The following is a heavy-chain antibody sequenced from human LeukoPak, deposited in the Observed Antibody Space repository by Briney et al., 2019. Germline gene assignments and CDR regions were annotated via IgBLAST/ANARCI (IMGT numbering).Heavy chain of an antibody. V-gene: IGHV3-23*01. CDR3: AKDHGDYLSY. Sequence: GGSLRLSCAPLGFTFSTYPISWARQAPGKGREGVSAISGSGVSTYYAASVKGRFTISRDNSKNTLYLQMNSLRAEDTAVYYCAKDHGDYLSYWGQGTLVTVSS. CDR1: GFTFSTYP. CDR2: ISGSGVST. D-gene: IGHD4-17*01. J-gene: IGHJ4*02.